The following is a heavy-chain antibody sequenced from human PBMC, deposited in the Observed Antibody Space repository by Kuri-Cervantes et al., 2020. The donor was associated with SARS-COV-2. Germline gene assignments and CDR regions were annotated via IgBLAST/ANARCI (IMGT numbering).Heavy chain of an antibody. CDR3: ARQMMSSITIFGVVITRNWFDP. J-gene: IGHJ5*02. Sequence: GSLRLSCTVPGGSISSYYWSWIRQPAGKGLEWIGRIYTSGSTNYNPSLKSRVTMSVDTSKNQFSLKLSSVTAADTAVYYCARQMMSSITIFGVVITRNWFDPWGQGTLVTVSS. CDR2: IYTSGST. CDR1: GGSISSYY. D-gene: IGHD3-3*01. V-gene: IGHV4-4*07.